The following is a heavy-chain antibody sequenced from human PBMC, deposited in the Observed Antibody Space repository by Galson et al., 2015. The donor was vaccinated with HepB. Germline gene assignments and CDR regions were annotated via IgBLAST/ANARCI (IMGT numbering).Heavy chain of an antibody. CDR2: ISNTASTI. CDR3: ARVPRFLKWLNGDWFDP. Sequence: SLRLSCAASGFTFSSYSMSWVRQAPGKGLKWVSYISNTASTIYYADSVKGRFTMSRDNANSSVDLQMNNLRAEDTAVYYCARVPRFLKWLNGDWFDPWGQGTLVTASS. D-gene: IGHD3-3*01. J-gene: IGHJ5*02. CDR1: GFTFSSYS. V-gene: IGHV3-48*03.